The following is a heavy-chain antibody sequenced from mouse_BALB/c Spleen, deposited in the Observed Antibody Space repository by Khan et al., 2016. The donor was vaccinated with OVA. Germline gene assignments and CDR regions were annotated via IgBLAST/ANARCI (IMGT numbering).Heavy chain of an antibody. CDR1: GYSITSDYA. CDR2: ISYSGST. D-gene: IGHD2-3*01. J-gene: IGHJ4*01. CDR3: ARDGSRYYYAMDY. Sequence: EVQLQESGPGLVKPSQSLSLTCTVTGYSITSDYAWNWIRQFPGHKLEWMGYISYSGSTNYNPSLKSRISITRDTSKNQFFLQLNSVTTEDTATYYCARDGSRYYYAMDYWGQEPQSPSPQ. V-gene: IGHV3-2*02.